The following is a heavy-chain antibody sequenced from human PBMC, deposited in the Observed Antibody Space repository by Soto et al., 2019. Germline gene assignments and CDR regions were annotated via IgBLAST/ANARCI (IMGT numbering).Heavy chain of an antibody. Sequence: GGSLRLSCAASGFTFSSYEMNWVRQAPGKGLEWVSYISTSGSTIYYADSVEGRFTISRDNAKNSLYLQMYTLRAEDTAVYYCVRGETWLQLSYYFDYWGQGTLVTVSS. V-gene: IGHV3-48*03. J-gene: IGHJ4*02. D-gene: IGHD5-12*01. CDR1: GFTFSSYE. CDR2: ISTSGSTI. CDR3: VRGETWLQLSYYFDY.